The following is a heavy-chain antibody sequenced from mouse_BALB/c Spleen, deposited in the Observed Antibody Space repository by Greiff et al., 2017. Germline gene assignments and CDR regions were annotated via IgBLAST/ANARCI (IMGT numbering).Heavy chain of an antibody. CDR1: GYSFTSYY. D-gene: IGHD2-1*01. CDR2: IDPFNGGT. J-gene: IGHJ4*01. CDR3: ARDYGNSYAMDY. Sequence: VQLQQSGPELMKPGASVKISCKASGYSFTSYYMHWVKQSHGKSLEWIGYIDPFNGGTSYNQKFKGKATLTVDNSSSTAYMELRSLTSEDSAVYYCARDYGNSYAMDYWGQGTSVTVSS. V-gene: IGHV1-31*01.